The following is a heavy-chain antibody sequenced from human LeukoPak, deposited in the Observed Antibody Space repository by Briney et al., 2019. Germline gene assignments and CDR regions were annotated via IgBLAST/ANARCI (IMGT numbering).Heavy chain of an antibody. V-gene: IGHV3-15*01. Sequence: GGSLRLSCAASGFTFSNAWMSWVRQAPGKGLEWVGRIKSKTDGGTTDYAAPVKGRFTISRDDSKNTLYLQMNSLRAEDTAVYYCAKERSTVTRYYYYYYMDVWGKGTTVTVSS. D-gene: IGHD4-17*01. CDR2: IKSKTDGGTT. CDR1: GFTFSNAW. CDR3: AKERSTVTRYYYYYYMDV. J-gene: IGHJ6*03.